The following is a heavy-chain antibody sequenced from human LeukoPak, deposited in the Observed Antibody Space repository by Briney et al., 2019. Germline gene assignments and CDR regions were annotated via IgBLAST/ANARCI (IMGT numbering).Heavy chain of an antibody. Sequence: ASVKVSCKASGYTFTGDYMHWVRQAPGQGLEWMGWINPKNGGRSYAQKFQARVTMTTDTSTNTAYMELSSLRFDDTAVYYCASWDAPGVDYWGQGTLVTVSS. CDR2: INPKNGGR. V-gene: IGHV1-2*02. D-gene: IGHD1-26*01. J-gene: IGHJ4*02. CDR1: GYTFTGDY. CDR3: ASWDAPGVDY.